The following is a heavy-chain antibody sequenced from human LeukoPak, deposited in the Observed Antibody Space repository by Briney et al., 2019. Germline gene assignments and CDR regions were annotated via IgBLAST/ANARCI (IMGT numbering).Heavy chain of an antibody. CDR2: IYHSGKT. Sequence: SETLSPTCTVSGFSISSGYYWGWIRQPPGKGLEWIGSIYHSGKTYYNPSLKSRVTISVDTSKNQFSLKLSSVTAADTAVYYCTRDLCFGGSCYMGAWGQGTLVTVSS. D-gene: IGHD2-15*01. CDR1: GFSISSGYY. V-gene: IGHV4-38-2*02. J-gene: IGHJ5*02. CDR3: TRDLCFGGSCYMGA.